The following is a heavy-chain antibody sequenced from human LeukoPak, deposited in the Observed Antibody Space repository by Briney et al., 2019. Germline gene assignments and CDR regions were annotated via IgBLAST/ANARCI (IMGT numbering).Heavy chain of an antibody. Sequence: GGSLRLSCAAPGFTFSRHWMHWVRQAPGKGLVWVSGINSDGSITTYADSVKGRFTISRDNAKNTMYLQMNSLRAEDTAVYYCARGFSTVTTDWGQGTLVTVSS. CDR1: GFTFSRHW. CDR3: ARGFSTVTTD. V-gene: IGHV3-74*01. J-gene: IGHJ4*02. CDR2: INSDGSIT. D-gene: IGHD4-17*01.